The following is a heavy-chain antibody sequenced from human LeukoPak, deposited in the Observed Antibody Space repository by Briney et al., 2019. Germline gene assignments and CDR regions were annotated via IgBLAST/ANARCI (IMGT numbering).Heavy chain of an antibody. J-gene: IGHJ5*02. Sequence: PSETLSLTCTVSGVSIRSSDYYWGWIRQAPGKGLEWIGSIHFSGSTYHNPSLKSRVTISVDTSKNQFSLKLSSVTAADTAVYYCARDRAEGDWFDPWGQGTLVTVSS. CDR2: IHFSGST. CDR1: GVSIRSSDYY. CDR3: ARDRAEGDWFDP. V-gene: IGHV4-39*07. D-gene: IGHD3-16*01.